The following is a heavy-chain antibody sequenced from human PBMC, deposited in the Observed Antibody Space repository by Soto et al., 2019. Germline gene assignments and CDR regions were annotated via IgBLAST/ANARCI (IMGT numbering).Heavy chain of an antibody. CDR3: ARDVGMASRPYLDY. CDR1: GYTFTTYY. Sequence: ASVKVSCKASGYTFTTYYMYWVRQAPGQGLEWMGIINPSGGSTSFAQKFQGRVTMTRDTSTSTVYMELVSLTSEDTAVYYCARDVGMASRPYLDYWGQGTLVTVS. J-gene: IGHJ4*02. CDR2: INPSGGST. D-gene: IGHD6-6*01. V-gene: IGHV1-46*01.